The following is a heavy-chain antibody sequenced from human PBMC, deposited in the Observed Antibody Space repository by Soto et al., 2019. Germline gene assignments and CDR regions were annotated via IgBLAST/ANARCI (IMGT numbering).Heavy chain of an antibody. D-gene: IGHD3-3*01. CDR1: GYTFTSYY. CDR3: ARDLQFLEWLLDY. Sequence: ASVKGSRKASGYTFTSYYMHWVRQAPGQGLEWMGIINPSGGSTSYAQKFQGRVTMTRDTSTSTVYMELSSLRSEDTAVYYCARDLQFLEWLLDYWGQGTLVTVSS. CDR2: INPSGGST. J-gene: IGHJ4*02. V-gene: IGHV1-46*03.